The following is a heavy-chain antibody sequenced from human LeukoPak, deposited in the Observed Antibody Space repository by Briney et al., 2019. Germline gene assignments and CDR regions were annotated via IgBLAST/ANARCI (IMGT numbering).Heavy chain of an antibody. D-gene: IGHD3-16*01. V-gene: IGHV4-39*07. CDR2: INHSGST. J-gene: IGHJ4*02. CDR1: GGSISSSSYY. CDR3: ARGPPGDSNSGTHFDY. Sequence: PSETLSLTCTVSGGSISSSSYYWGWIRQPPGKGLEWIGEINHSGSTNYNPSLKSRVTISVDTSKNQFSLKLSSVTAADTAVYYCARGPPGDSNSGTHFDYWGQGTLVTVSS.